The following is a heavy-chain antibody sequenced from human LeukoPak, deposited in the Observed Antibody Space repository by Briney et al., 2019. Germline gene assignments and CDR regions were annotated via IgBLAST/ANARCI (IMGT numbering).Heavy chain of an antibody. D-gene: IGHD1-26*01. CDR2: ISYSGST. J-gene: IGHJ4*02. V-gene: IGHV4-59*01. Sequence: SETLSLTCIVSGGSINNYYWSWLRQSPGKGPEWIGFISYSGSTKHNPSLKSRVTMSLDTSKNQFSLKLSSVSAADTAVYYCAIDWEGAITGFDYWGQGTLVTVSS. CDR3: AIDWEGAITGFDY. CDR1: GGSINNYY.